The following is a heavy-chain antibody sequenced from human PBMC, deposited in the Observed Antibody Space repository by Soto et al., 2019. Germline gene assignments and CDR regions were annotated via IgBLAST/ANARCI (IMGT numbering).Heavy chain of an antibody. CDR3: ARHDILTGDPPNWFDP. D-gene: IGHD3-9*01. Sequence: QVQLVQSGAEVKKPGASVRVSCKASGYVFDSYGIAWLRQAPGLGLEWMGWTSAINGNTSYAQKFQFRLTLTTDTSTSTAYMDLRSLRSDDTALYYCARHDILTGDPPNWFDPWGQGTLVTVSS. V-gene: IGHV1-18*01. J-gene: IGHJ5*02. CDR1: GYVFDSYG. CDR2: TSAINGNT.